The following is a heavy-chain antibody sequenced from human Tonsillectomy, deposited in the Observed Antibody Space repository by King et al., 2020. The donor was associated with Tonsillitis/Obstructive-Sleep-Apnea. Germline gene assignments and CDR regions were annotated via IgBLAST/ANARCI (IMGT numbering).Heavy chain of an antibody. V-gene: IGHV4-59*01. Sequence: QLQESGPGLVKPSETLSLTCTVSGGSISSYYWSWIRQPPGKGLEWIGYIYYSGSTNYNPSLKSRVTISVDTSKNQFSLKLSSVTAADPAVYYCASSAGDFWSGYYRIDYXGQGTLVTVSS. CDR3: ASSAGDFWSGYYRIDY. J-gene: IGHJ4*02. CDR2: IYYSGST. D-gene: IGHD3-3*01. CDR1: GGSISSYY.